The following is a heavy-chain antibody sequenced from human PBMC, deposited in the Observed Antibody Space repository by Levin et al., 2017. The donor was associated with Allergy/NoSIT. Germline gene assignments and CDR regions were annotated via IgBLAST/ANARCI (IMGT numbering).Heavy chain of an antibody. CDR2: ISPTSSFR. CDR1: GFTFSTYT. V-gene: IGHV3-21*01. CDR3: ARDKPTAEGAFDI. J-gene: IGHJ3*02. Sequence: PGGSLRLSCEASGFTFSTYTMNWVRQAPGKGLEWVSSISPTSSFRNYADSMKGRFTISRDNAKNSLYLQINSLRAEDTALYYCARDKPTAEGAFDIWGQGTMVTVSS.